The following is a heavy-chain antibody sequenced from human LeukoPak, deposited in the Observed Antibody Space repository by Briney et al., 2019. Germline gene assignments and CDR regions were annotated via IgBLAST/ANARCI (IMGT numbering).Heavy chain of an antibody. V-gene: IGHV4-61*02. J-gene: IGHJ4*02. CDR1: GGSISSGSYY. Sequence: PSETLSLTCTVSGGSISSGSYYRSWIRQPAGKGLEWIGRIYTSGSTNYNPSLKSRVTISVDTSKNQFSLKLSSVTAADTAVYYCARPPSSSWYSDLDYWGQGTLVTVSS. CDR2: IYTSGST. CDR3: ARPPSSSWYSDLDY. D-gene: IGHD6-13*01.